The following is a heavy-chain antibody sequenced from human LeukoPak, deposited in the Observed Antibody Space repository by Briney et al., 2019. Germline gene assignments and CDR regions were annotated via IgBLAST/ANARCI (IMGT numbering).Heavy chain of an antibody. V-gene: IGHV4-39*01. CDR2: MYYSGST. Sequence: PSETLSLTCTVSGGSISSSSYYWGWIRQPPGKGLEWIGSMYYSGSTYYNPSLKSRVTISVDTSKNQFSLKLSSVTAADTAMYYCAKSDGYGLIDYWGQGTLVTVSS. CDR3: AKSDGYGLIDY. D-gene: IGHD2-21*02. J-gene: IGHJ4*02. CDR1: GGSISSSSYY.